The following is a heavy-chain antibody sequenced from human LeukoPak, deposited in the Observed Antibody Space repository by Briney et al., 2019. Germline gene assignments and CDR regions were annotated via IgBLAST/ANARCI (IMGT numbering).Heavy chain of an antibody. Sequence: GASVKLSCKASGYTFTSYYMHWVRQAPGQGHEWMGIINPSGGSTSYAQKFQGRVTMTRDMSTSTVYMELSSLRSEDTAVYYCARVGSGYSYTTSHFDYWGQGTLVTVSS. J-gene: IGHJ4*02. CDR1: GYTFTSYY. CDR2: INPSGGST. CDR3: ARVGSGYSYTTSHFDY. V-gene: IGHV1-46*01. D-gene: IGHD5-18*01.